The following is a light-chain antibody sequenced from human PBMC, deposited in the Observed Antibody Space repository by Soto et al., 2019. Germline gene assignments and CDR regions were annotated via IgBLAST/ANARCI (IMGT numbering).Light chain of an antibody. CDR1: QSVSSYY. CDR3: QQCGSSPWT. CDR2: AAS. J-gene: IGKJ1*01. Sequence: EIVVTQSPATLSLSPGERATLSCRASQSVSSYYLAWYQQKPGQAPRLLIYAASSRATGIPDRFSGGGSGTDFTLTISRLEPEDFAVYYCQQCGSSPWTFGQGTKV. V-gene: IGKV3-20*01.